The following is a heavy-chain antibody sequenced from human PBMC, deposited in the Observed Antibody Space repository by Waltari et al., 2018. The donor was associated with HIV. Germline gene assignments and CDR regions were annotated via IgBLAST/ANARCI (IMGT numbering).Heavy chain of an antibody. CDR1: GFIFSAFA. Sequence: QVQLLESGGGLVQPGGSLSLSCAASGFIFSAFAIHWVRQAPGKGLEWVAVISRDGSSKYYADSVQGRFTISRHNSKNSLHLHMNSLRPKDTAVYYCAREGIVAAPFDFWGLGTLVTVSS. CDR2: ISRDGSSK. V-gene: IGHV3-30*01. J-gene: IGHJ4*02. D-gene: IGHD2-15*01. CDR3: AREGIVAAPFDF.